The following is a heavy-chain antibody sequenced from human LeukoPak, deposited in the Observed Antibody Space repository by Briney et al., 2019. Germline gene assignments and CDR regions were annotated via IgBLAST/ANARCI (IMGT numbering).Heavy chain of an antibody. CDR1: GLTFSSYG. CDR3: AKERNTMVRGVIAIPFFDY. CDR2: IRYDGSNK. D-gene: IGHD3-10*01. Sequence: GGSLRLSCAASGLTFSSYGMHWVRQAPGKGLEWVAFIRYDGSNKYYADSVKGRFTISRDNSKNTLYLQMNSLRAEDTAVYYCAKERNTMVRGVIAIPFFDYWGQGTLVTVSS. J-gene: IGHJ4*02. V-gene: IGHV3-30*02.